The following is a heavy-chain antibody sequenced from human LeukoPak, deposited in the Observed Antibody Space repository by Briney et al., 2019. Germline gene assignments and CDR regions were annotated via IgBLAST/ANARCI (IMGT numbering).Heavy chain of an antibody. CDR1: GAGVSISSFA. Sequence: SPTLSLTLACSGAGVSISSFAWNWVRQPPGKGLEWLGKSFYTSKWNTDYAVSVKSRIVVNPDKSKNPFSLQLNSVTSEDTAVYYCARGWASAFEVWGQGTMVTVSS. CDR2: SFYTSKWNT. J-gene: IGHJ3*01. CDR3: ARGWASAFEV. D-gene: IGHD1-26*01. V-gene: IGHV6-1*01.